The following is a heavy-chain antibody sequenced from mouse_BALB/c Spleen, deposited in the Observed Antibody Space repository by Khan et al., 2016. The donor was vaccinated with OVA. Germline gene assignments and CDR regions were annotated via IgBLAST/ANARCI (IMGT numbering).Heavy chain of an antibody. CDR1: GFTFSSYS. Sequence: EVELVESGGDLVKPGGSLKLSCAASGFTFSSYSMSWVRQTPDKRLEWVASISSFGDYTYYPDSVKGRFTLSRDNAKNTLYLQMSDLKSEDTDMYYCAGHLTGSFAYWGQGTLVTVSA. CDR2: ISSFGDYT. D-gene: IGHD4-1*01. CDR3: AGHLTGSFAY. J-gene: IGHJ3*01. V-gene: IGHV5-6*01.